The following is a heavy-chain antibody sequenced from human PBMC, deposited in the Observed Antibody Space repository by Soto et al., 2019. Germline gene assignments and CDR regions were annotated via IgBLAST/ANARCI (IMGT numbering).Heavy chain of an antibody. D-gene: IGHD6-13*01. V-gene: IGHV1-69*02. CDR2: IIPILGIA. J-gene: IGHJ6*02. CDR3: ARAQAAAVDYYYGMDV. CDR1: GGTFSSYT. Sequence: QVQLVQSGAEVKKPGSSVKVSCKASGGTFSSYTISWVRQAPGQGLEWMGRIIPILGIANYAQKFQGRVTITADKSTSTAYMELSSLRSEDTAVYYCARAQAAAVDYYYGMDVWGQGTTVTVSS.